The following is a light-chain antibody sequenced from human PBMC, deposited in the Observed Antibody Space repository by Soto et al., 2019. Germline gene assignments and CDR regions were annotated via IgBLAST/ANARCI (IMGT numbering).Light chain of an antibody. CDR1: QSVCSRC. CDR2: GAS. Sequence: ETVLTQSPGTLSLSPGERVTLSCRASQSVCSRCLAWYQQKPGQSPRLLIYGASSRATGIPDRFSGSVSGTDFTLTISRLEPEDFAVYYCQHYGTTPWTFGQGTKVGIK. V-gene: IGKV3-20*01. CDR3: QHYGTTPWT. J-gene: IGKJ1*01.